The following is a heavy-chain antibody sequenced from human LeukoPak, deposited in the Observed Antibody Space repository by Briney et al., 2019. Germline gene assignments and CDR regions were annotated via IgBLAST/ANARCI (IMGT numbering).Heavy chain of an antibody. CDR2: ISDNGGSA. D-gene: IGHD3-9*01. Sequence: PGRSLRLSCASSGFTFSTYGMHWVRQAPGKGLEWVSVISDNGGSAYYGDSVKGRFTMSRDNSKNTLYLQMNSLRAEDTAVYYCAPDLRGSDWSLDYWGQGTLVTVSS. CDR1: GFTFSTYG. J-gene: IGHJ4*02. V-gene: IGHV3-23*01. CDR3: APDLRGSDWSLDY.